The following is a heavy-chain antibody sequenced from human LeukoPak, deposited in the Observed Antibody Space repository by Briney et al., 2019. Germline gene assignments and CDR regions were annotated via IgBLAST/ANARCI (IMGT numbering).Heavy chain of an antibody. V-gene: IGHV1-2*04. CDR1: GYTFTGYY. J-gene: IGHJ4*02. CDR2: INPNSGGT. D-gene: IGHD3-22*01. CDR3: ARGVGDSSVPFDN. Sequence: GASVKVSCKASGYTFTGYYMHWVRQAPGQGLEWMGWINPNSGGTNYAQKFQGWVTMTRDTSISTAYVELTRLRSDGTAVYYCARGVGDSSVPFDNWGQGTLLTVSS.